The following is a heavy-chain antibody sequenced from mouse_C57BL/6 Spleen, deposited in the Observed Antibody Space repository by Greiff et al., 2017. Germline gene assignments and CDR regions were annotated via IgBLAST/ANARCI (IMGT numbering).Heavy chain of an antibody. V-gene: IGHV1-22*01. J-gene: IGHJ3*01. D-gene: IGHD3-2*02. CDR3: ARWQLRLGFAY. CDR2: INPNNGGT. Sequence: EVQLQQSGPELVKPGASVQMSCKASGYTFTDYNMHWVKQSHGKSLEWIGYINPNNGGTSYNQKFKGKATLTVNKSSSTAYMELRSLTSEDSAVYYCARWQLRLGFAYWGQGTLVTVSA. CDR1: GYTFTDYN.